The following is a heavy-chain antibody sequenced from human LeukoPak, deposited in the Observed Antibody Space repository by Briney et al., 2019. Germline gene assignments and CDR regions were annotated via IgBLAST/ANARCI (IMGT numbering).Heavy chain of an antibody. V-gene: IGHV1-18*01. CDR2: MSGYNGNT. CDR3: ARDGGYYRIDY. Sequence: ASVKVSCKASGYTFTSYAMNWVRQAPGQGLEWMGWMSGYNGNTNYAQKFQGRVTMTTDTSTSTAYMELRSLRSDDTAVYYCARDGGYYRIDYWGQGTLVTVSS. CDR1: GYTFTSYA. J-gene: IGHJ4*02. D-gene: IGHD3-22*01.